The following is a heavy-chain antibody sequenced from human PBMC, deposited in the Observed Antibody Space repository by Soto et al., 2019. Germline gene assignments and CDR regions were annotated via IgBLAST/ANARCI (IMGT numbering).Heavy chain of an antibody. V-gene: IGHV4-61*01. Sequence: QVQLQESGPGLVKPSETLSLTCTVSGGSVSSGSYYWSWIRQPPGKGLEWIGYIYYSGSTNYNPSLKSRVTISVDTSKNQFSLKLSSVTAADTAVYYCASGDPAWIGLDYWGQGPLVTVSS. D-gene: IGHD4-17*01. CDR2: IYYSGST. CDR1: GGSVSSGSYY. J-gene: IGHJ4*02. CDR3: ASGDPAWIGLDY.